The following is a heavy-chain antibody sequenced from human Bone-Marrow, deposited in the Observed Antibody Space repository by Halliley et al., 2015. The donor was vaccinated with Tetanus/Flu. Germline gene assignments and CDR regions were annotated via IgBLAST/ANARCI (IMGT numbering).Heavy chain of an antibody. CDR1: GASIASDGYY. J-gene: IGHJ3*01. V-gene: IGHV4-31*03. Sequence: TLSLTCNVSGASIASDGYYWHWIRQRPGKGLEWVGYFYNSGRSDYNPSLKSRASMSEDTSKNQFSLKLASVTAADTAVYYCARGGVTSNDPFYVWGQGTLVPISS. CDR3: ARGGVTSNDPFYV. D-gene: IGHD2-21*02. CDR2: FYNSGRS.